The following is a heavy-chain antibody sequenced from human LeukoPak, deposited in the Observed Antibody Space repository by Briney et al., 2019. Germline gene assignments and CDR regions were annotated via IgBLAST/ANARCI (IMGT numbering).Heavy chain of an antibody. CDR2: ISYSGST. V-gene: IGHV4-39*01. J-gene: IGHJ6*03. Sequence: SETLSLTCTVSGGSISSSDFNWGWIRQPPGKGLEWIDVISYSGSTYYNPSLKSRVTISVDTSKNQFSLKLSSVTAADTAVYYCARHVVPERHHYYYMDVWGKGTTVTVSS. D-gene: IGHD3-16*02. CDR1: GGSISSSDFN. CDR3: ARHVVPERHHYYYMDV.